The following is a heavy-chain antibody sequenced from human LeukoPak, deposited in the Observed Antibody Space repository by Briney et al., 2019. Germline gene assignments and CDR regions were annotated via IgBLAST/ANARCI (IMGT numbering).Heavy chain of an antibody. Sequence: GGSLRLSCAASGFTFGSSAMSWVRQAPGKGLECVSTISGSGGSTSYADSVKGRLTISRDNSKNTLYLLMNSLRAEDTAIYYCAKRITLIGAIDFWGQGTLVTVSS. D-gene: IGHD3-22*01. CDR2: ISGSGGST. CDR1: GFTFGSSA. J-gene: IGHJ4*02. V-gene: IGHV3-23*01. CDR3: AKRITLIGAIDF.